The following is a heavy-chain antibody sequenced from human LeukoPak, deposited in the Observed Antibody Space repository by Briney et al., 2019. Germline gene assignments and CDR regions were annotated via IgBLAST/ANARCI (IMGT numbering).Heavy chain of an antibody. J-gene: IGHJ4*02. D-gene: IGHD3-22*01. V-gene: IGHV4-61*02. CDR2: IYTSGST. CDR1: GGSISSGSYY. CDR3: AREGYYDSSGYDY. Sequence: SQTVSLTCTVSGGSISSGSYYWSWIRQPAGKGLEWIGRIYTSGSTNYNPSLKSRVTISVDTSNNQFSLKLSSVTAADTAVYYCAREGYYDSSGYDYWGQGTLVTVSS.